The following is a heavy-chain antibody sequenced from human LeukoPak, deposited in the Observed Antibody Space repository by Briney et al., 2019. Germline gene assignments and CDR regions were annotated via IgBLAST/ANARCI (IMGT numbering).Heavy chain of an antibody. J-gene: IGHJ6*03. CDR3: ARSNGPVLVSPGAPINYYYFYMDV. CDR2: ISAYNGNT. V-gene: IGHV1-18*01. CDR1: GYTFTSYG. D-gene: IGHD3-3*02. Sequence: ASVKVSCKASGYTFTSYGISWVRQAPGQGLEWMGWISAYNGNTNYAQKFQGRVTITADKSTSTAYMELSSLRSEDTAVYYCARSNGPVLVSPGAPINYYYFYMDVWGKGTTVTVSS.